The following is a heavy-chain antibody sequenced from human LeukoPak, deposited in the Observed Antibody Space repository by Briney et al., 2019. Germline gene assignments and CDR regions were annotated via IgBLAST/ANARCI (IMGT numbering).Heavy chain of an antibody. V-gene: IGHV3-23*01. D-gene: IGHD2-8*02. Sequence: GGSLRLSCAASGLIFTNYAMSWVRQAPGKGLEWVSGISGSGGSTFYADSVKGRFTISRDNSKNTLYLQMNSLRAEDTAIYYCATKHWWGGGQGALVTVSS. CDR1: GLIFTNYA. CDR3: ATKHWWG. CDR2: ISGSGGST. J-gene: IGHJ4*02.